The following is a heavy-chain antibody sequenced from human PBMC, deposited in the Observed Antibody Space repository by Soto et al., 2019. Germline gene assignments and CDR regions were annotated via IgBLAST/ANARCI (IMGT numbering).Heavy chain of an antibody. Sequence: GGSLRLSCAASGFTFSSYWMHWVRQAPGKGLVWVSRINSDGSSTSYADSVKGRFTISRDNAKNTLYLQMNSLRAEDTAVYYCASVQLPYYYYYMDVWGKGTTVTVSS. J-gene: IGHJ6*03. CDR2: INSDGSST. CDR3: ASVQLPYYYYYMDV. CDR1: GFTFSSYW. D-gene: IGHD2-2*01. V-gene: IGHV3-74*01.